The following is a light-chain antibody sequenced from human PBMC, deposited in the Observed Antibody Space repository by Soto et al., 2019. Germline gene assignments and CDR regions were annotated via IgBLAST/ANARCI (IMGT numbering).Light chain of an antibody. Sequence: EVVLTQSPVTLSVSPGERATLSCRASQSVSNNLAWYQQKPGQAPRHLIYGAYTRATGIPARFSGSGSGTEFTLTISSLQSEDFAVYYCQQYNNWYTFGQGTKLEIK. CDR2: GAY. J-gene: IGKJ2*01. CDR1: QSVSNN. CDR3: QQYNNWYT. V-gene: IGKV3-15*01.